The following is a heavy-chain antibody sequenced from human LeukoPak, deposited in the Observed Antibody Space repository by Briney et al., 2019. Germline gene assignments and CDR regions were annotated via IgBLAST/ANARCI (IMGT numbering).Heavy chain of an antibody. V-gene: IGHV3-23*01. D-gene: IGHD2-21*02. CDR3: AKDRDVVVTAIGGYFDY. Sequence: PGGSLRLSCAASGFTFSSYGMSWVRQAPGKGLEWVSSISGNGGSTYYADSVKGRFTISRDNSKNTLYLQMNRLRAEDTAVYYCAKDRDVVVTAIGGYFDYWGQGTLVTVSS. CDR1: GFTFSSYG. J-gene: IGHJ4*02. CDR2: ISGNGGST.